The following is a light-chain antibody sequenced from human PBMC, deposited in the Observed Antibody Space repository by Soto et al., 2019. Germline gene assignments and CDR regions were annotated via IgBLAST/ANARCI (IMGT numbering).Light chain of an antibody. Sequence: QSVLTQPPSVSGAPGQRVTISCTGSSSNIGAGYDVHWYQQLPGTAPKLLIYGNSNRPSGVPDRFSGSKSGTSASLAITGLQAEDEAEYSCPSYDSSLSGSVFGGGTKVTVL. CDR2: GNS. V-gene: IGLV1-40*01. J-gene: IGLJ3*02. CDR1: SSNIGAGYD. CDR3: PSYDSSLSGSV.